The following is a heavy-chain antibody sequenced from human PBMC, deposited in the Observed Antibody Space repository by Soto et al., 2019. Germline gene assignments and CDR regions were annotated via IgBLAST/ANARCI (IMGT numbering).Heavy chain of an antibody. D-gene: IGHD2-15*01. CDR1: GFIFSNYA. Sequence: EVQLLESGGGLVQPGGSLRLSCAPSGFIFSNYAMSWVRQARGKGLEWVLAISGSGGDTYYTESVKGRFTISRDNFKNTLYLQMNSLRAEDTAVYYCAKDTGRGGGSVFDYWGQGTLVTVSS. CDR2: ISGSGGDT. CDR3: AKDTGRGGGSVFDY. J-gene: IGHJ4*02. V-gene: IGHV3-23*01.